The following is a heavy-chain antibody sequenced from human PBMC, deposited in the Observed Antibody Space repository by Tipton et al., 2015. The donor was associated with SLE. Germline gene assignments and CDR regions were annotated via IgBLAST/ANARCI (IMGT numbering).Heavy chain of an antibody. D-gene: IGHD3-16*01. CDR1: GGSISSSSYY. CDR2: IYYSGST. Sequence: TLSLTCTVSGGSISSSSYYWGWIRQSPGKGLEWIGSIYYSGSTYYNPSLKSRVTISVDTSKNQFSLKLSSVTAAGTAVYYCARDLGDDIWGQGTMVTVSS. V-gene: IGHV4-39*07. CDR3: ARDLGDDI. J-gene: IGHJ3*02.